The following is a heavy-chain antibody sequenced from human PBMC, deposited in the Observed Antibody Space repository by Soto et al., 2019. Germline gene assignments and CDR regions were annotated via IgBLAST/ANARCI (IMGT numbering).Heavy chain of an antibody. J-gene: IGHJ4*02. CDR3: AKDRYDFWSGYYGGHFDY. V-gene: IGHV3-23*01. CDR2: ISGSGAST. CDR1: GFTFSSYN. D-gene: IGHD3-3*01. Sequence: GGSLRLSCAASGFTFSSYNMNWVRQAPGMGLVLVFFISGSGASTYYADSVKGRFTISRDNSKNTLYLQMNSLRAEDTAVYYCAKDRYDFWSGYYGGHFDYWGQGTLVTVSS.